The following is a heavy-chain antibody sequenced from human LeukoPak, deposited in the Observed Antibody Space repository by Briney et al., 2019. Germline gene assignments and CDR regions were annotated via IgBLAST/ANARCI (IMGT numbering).Heavy chain of an antibody. Sequence: TSETLPLTCTVSGGSISSSSYYWGWIRQPPGKGLEWIGSIYYSGSTYYNPSLKSRVTISADTSKNQFSLKLSSVTAADTAVYYCARLLSGWLFDPWGQGTLVTVSS. CDR1: GGSISSSSYY. J-gene: IGHJ5*02. CDR2: IYYSGST. D-gene: IGHD3-22*01. CDR3: ARLLSGWLFDP. V-gene: IGHV4-39*01.